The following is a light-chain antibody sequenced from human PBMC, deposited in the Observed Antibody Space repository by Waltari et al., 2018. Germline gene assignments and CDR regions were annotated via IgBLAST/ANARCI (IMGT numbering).Light chain of an antibody. CDR3: QQYYSLPYT. J-gene: IGKJ2*01. V-gene: IGKV4-1*01. Sequence: DIVMTQSPAFLPVSLGERATITCRSRQTILRSSPYGNALAWFQQRPGQPPKLLIYWASSRDPGVPDRFSGSGSGTDFTLTISSLQAEDVAVYYCQQYYSLPYTFGPGTRLEIK. CDR1: QTILRSSPYGNA. CDR2: WAS.